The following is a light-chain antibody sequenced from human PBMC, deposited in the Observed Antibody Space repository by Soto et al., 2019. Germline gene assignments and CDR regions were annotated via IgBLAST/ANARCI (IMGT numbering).Light chain of an antibody. CDR1: QTISSW. J-gene: IGKJ1*01. CDR3: QHYNSYSEP. CDR2: KAS. V-gene: IGKV1-5*03. Sequence: DIQMTQSPSTLSGSVGDRVTITCRASQTISSWLAWYQQKPGKAPKLLIYKASTLKSGVPSRFSGSGSGTEFTLTISSLQPDDFATYYCQHYNSYSEPFGQGTKVEL.